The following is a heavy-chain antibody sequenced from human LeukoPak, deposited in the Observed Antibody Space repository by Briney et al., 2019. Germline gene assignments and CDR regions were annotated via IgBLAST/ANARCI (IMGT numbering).Heavy chain of an antibody. V-gene: IGHV1-69*06. CDR2: IIPIFGTA. Sequence: SVKVSCKASGGTFGSYAISWVRQAPGQGLEWMGGIIPIFGTANYAQNFQGRVTITADKSTSTAYMELSSLRSEDTALYYCARERENYYYYYMDVWGKGTTVTVSS. J-gene: IGHJ6*03. CDR3: ARERENYYYYYMDV. CDR1: GGTFGSYA.